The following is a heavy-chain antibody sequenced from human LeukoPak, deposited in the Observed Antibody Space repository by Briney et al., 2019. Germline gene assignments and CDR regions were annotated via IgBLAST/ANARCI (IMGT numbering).Heavy chain of an antibody. CDR3: ARDWTTYYYDSSGPNGDAFDI. CDR2: IIPIFGTA. J-gene: IGHJ3*02. V-gene: IGHV1-69*01. Sequence: SVTVSCKASGGTFSSYAISWVRQAPGQGLEWMGGIIPIFGTANYAQKFQGRVTITADESTSTAYMELSSLRSEDTAVYYCARDWTTYYYDSSGPNGDAFDIWGQGTMVTVSS. D-gene: IGHD3-22*01. CDR1: GGTFSSYA.